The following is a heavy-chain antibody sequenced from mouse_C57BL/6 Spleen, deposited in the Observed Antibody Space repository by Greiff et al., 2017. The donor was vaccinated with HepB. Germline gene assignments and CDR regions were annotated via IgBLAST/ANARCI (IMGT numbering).Heavy chain of an antibody. CDR3: ARDYGSSWGWFAY. Sequence: EVQLQQSGPELVKPGASVKMSCKASGYTFTDYNMHWVKQSHGKSLEWIGYINPNNGGTSYNQKFKGKATLTVNKSSSTAYMELRSLTSEDSAVYYWARDYGSSWGWFAYWGQGTLVTVSA. J-gene: IGHJ3*01. D-gene: IGHD1-1*01. CDR2: INPNNGGT. CDR1: GYTFTDYN. V-gene: IGHV1-22*01.